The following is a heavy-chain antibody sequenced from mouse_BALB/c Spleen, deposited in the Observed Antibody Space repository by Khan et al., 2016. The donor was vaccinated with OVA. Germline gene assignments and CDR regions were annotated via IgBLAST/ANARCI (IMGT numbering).Heavy chain of an antibody. D-gene: IGHD2-4*01. CDR3: ARNYHYDACLAS. CDR2: IWSGGST. CDR1: GFSLTTYG. J-gene: IGHJ3*01. V-gene: IGHV2-2*02. Sequence: QVQLKQSGPGLVRPSQSLSITCTVSGFSLTTYGVHWVRQSPGKGLEWLGVIWSGGSTDYSAAFISRLSISKDNSKSQVFFKMNSLQPNDTAIYYCARNYHYDACLASWAQGPLFTVSA.